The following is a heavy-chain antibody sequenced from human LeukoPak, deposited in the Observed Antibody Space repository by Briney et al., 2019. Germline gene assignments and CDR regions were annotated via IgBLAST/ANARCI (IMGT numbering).Heavy chain of an antibody. D-gene: IGHD5-18*01. CDR3: RKGEASSGYQGGLWGGGRRPAPIDF. J-gene: IGHJ4*02. Sequence: PGGSLRLSCAASGITFSSHAMSWVRQAPGKGLEWVSGISGSGFGTYYADSVKGRFTISRDNSENTLYLQMNSLGAEDTAVYYLRKGEASSGYQGGLWGGGRRPAPIDFWGQGTQVTVSS. CDR2: ISGSGFGT. CDR1: GITFSSHA. V-gene: IGHV3-23*01.